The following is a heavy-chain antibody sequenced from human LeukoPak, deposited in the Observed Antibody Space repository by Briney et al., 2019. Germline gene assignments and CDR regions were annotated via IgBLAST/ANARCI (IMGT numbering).Heavy chain of an antibody. Sequence: ASVKVSGKASGYNFASYYMHWVGQAPGQGLEWMGIINPNSGSTTYAQKFQGRVTMTRDTSTTTVNMELSSLRSEDTAVYYCASGLSFGNFDYWGQRTLVTVSS. V-gene: IGHV1-46*01. J-gene: IGHJ4*02. D-gene: IGHD3-10*01. CDR1: GYNFASYY. CDR2: INPNSGST. CDR3: ASGLSFGNFDY.